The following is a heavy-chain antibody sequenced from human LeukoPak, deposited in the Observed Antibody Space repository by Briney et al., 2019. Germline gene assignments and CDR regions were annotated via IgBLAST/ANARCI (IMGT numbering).Heavy chain of an antibody. CDR2: IYYSGST. D-gene: IGHD5-18*01. J-gene: IGHJ3*02. CDR3: AGDSGYSYGDDAFDI. V-gene: IGHV4-59*08. Sequence: SETLSLTCTVSGGSISSYYWSWIRQPPGRGLEWIGYIYYSGSTNYNPSLKSRVTISVDTSKNQFSLELTSVTAADTAVYYCAGDSGYSYGDDAFDIWGQGTMVTVSS. CDR1: GGSISSYY.